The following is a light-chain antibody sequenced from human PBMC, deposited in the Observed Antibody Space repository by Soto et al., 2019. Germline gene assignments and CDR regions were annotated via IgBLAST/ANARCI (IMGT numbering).Light chain of an antibody. V-gene: IGKV4-1*01. CDR1: QSVLYSSNNKNY. Sequence: DIVMTQSPDSLAVSLGERATINCKSSQSVLYSSNNKNYLAWYQQKPGQPPKLLIYWASTRESGVPDRFSGSGSWTDFTLPISSLQAEDVAVYYCQQYYSTPMYTFGQGTKLEIK. CDR2: WAS. J-gene: IGKJ2*01. CDR3: QQYYSTPMYT.